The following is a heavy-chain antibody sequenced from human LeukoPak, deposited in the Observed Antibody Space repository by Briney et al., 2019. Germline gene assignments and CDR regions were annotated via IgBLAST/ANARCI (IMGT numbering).Heavy chain of an antibody. Sequence: PSETLSLNCTVSGGSISSHYWSWIRQPPGKGLEWIGYIYYSGSTNYNPSLKSRVTISVDTSKNQFSLKLSSVTAADTAVYYCARASLEPVTIFGVVIPPPPYFDYWGQGTLVTVSS. CDR2: IYYSGST. CDR3: ARASLEPVTIFGVVIPPPPYFDY. J-gene: IGHJ4*02. D-gene: IGHD3-3*01. V-gene: IGHV4-59*11. CDR1: GGSISSHY.